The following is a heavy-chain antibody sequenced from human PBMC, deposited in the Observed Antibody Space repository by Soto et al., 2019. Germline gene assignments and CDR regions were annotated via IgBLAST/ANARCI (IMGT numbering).Heavy chain of an antibody. CDR2: ISGSGFKK. J-gene: IGHJ5*02. CDR1: GFIFENFG. Sequence: GGSLRPSCAASGFIFENFGMSWVRQSPGKGLEWISSISGSGFKKYYADSVKGRFTISRDNSKSTVYLELNNLSAEDTAVYHCAKNQGVELVPLATVDWFDPWGQGSVVTVSS. CDR3: AKNQGVELVPLATVDWFDP. V-gene: IGHV3-23*01. D-gene: IGHD1-26*01.